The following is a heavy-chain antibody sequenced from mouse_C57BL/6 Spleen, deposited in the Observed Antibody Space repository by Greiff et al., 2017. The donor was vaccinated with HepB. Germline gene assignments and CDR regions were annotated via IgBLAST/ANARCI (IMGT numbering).Heavy chain of an antibody. J-gene: IGHJ3*01. CDR2: ISSGGDYI. Sequence: EVKLMESGEGLVKPGGSLKLSCAASGFTFSSYAMSWVRQTPEKRLEWVAYISSGGDYIYYADTVKGRFTISRDNARNTLYLQMSSLKSEDTAMYYCTRVGSSPAWFAYWGQGTLVTVSA. CDR1: GFTFSSYA. V-gene: IGHV5-9-1*02. CDR3: TRVGSSPAWFAY. D-gene: IGHD1-1*01.